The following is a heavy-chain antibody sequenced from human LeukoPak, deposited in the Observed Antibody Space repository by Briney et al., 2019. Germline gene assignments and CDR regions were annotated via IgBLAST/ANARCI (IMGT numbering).Heavy chain of an antibody. CDR2: INHSGST. D-gene: IGHD5-18*01. CDR1: GGSFSGYY. V-gene: IGHV4-34*01. J-gene: IGHJ4*02. CDR3: ARTPTAMAACYFDY. Sequence: SETLSLTCAVYGGSFSGYYWSWIRQPPGKGLEWIGEINHSGSTNYNPSLKSRVTISVDTSKNQFSLKLSSVTAADTAVYYCARTPTAMAACYFDYWGQGTLVTVSS.